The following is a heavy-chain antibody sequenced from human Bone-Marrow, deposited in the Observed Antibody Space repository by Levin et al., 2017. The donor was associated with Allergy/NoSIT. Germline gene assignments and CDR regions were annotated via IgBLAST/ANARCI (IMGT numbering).Heavy chain of an antibody. CDR1: DGSVSGYY. D-gene: IGHD1-7*01. V-gene: IGHV4-34*01. CDR3: ARDGNYNLHYYYGMDV. Sequence: SETLSLTCGVYDGSVSGYYWTWIRQPPGKGLEWIGEINHSGRSNYSPSLKGRVTISVDTSNNQLSLRLSSVTAADTAVYYCARDGNYNLHYYYGMDVWGQGTTVTVAS. CDR2: INHSGRS. J-gene: IGHJ6*02.